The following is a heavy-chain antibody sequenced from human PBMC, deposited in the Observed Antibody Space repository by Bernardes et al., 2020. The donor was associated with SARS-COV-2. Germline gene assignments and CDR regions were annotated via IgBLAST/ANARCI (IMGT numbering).Heavy chain of an antibody. CDR3: ARDGDNYYGSGSYILGGYYYYYYMDV. CDR2: ISAYNGNT. CDR1: GYTFTSYV. Sequence: ASVKVSCKASGYTFTSYVISWVRQAPGQGLEWMGWISAYNGNTNYAQKLQGRVTMTTDTSTSTAYMELRSLRSDDTAVYYCARDGDNYYGSGSYILGGYYYYYYMDVWGKGTTVTVSS. J-gene: IGHJ6*03. V-gene: IGHV1-18*01. D-gene: IGHD3-10*01.